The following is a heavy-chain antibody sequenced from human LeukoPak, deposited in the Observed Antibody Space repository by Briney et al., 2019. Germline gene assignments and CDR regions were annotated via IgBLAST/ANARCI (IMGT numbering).Heavy chain of an antibody. D-gene: IGHD3-9*01. J-gene: IGHJ4*02. CDR2: INGSGGST. CDR3: AKAITHYDILTDSDY. CDR1: GFTFSNYG. V-gene: IGHV3-23*01. Sequence: GGSLRLSCAASGFTFSNYGMNWVRQAPGKGLEWVSGINGSGGSTYYADSVRGRFTISRDNSKNTLYLQMNSLRAEDTAVYYCAKAITHYDILTDSDYWGQGNMVTVSS.